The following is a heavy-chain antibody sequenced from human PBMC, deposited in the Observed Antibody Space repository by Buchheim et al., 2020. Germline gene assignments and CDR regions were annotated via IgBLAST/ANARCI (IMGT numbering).Heavy chain of an antibody. J-gene: IGHJ4*02. D-gene: IGHD6-13*01. V-gene: IGHV3-48*04. CDR1: GFTFSSYG. CDR2: ISGSRSSI. Sequence: EVQLVESGGGLVQPGGSLRLSCAASGFTFSSYGMNWVRQAPGKGLEWVSYISGSRSSIYYADSVKGRFTIHSTNAKNSTYLPMNSLRAEDTAVYYCANWGSNSWVRSWGQGTL. CDR3: ANWGSNSWVRS.